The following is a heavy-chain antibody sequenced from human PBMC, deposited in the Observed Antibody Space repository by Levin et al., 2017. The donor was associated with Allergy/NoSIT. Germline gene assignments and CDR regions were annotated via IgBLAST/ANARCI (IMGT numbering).Heavy chain of an antibody. Sequence: PGGSLRLSCAASGFTFSSYAMSWVRQAPGKGLEWVSAISGSGGSTYYADSVKGRFTISRDNSKNTLYLQMNSLRAEDTAVYYCAKDASYYDSSGFNWFDPWGQGTLVTVS. CDR2: ISGSGGST. CDR1: GFTFSSYA. V-gene: IGHV3-23*01. CDR3: AKDASYYDSSGFNWFDP. J-gene: IGHJ5*02. D-gene: IGHD3-22*01.